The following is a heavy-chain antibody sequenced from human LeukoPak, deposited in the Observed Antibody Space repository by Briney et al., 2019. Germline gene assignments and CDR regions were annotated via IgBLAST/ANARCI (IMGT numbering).Heavy chain of an antibody. J-gene: IGHJ5*02. CDR2: IHTNTGNP. D-gene: IGHD3-10*01. V-gene: IGHV7-4-1*02. Sequence: GASVKVSCKTSGYTFISHAIHWVRQAPGQGLEWMGWIHTNTGNPTYAQGFTGRFVFSLATSVNTAYLQISGLKSEDTAVYYCARGTFVSMVRGVSCWFDPWGQGTLVTVSP. CDR3: ARGTFVSMVRGVSCWFDP. CDR1: GYTFISHA.